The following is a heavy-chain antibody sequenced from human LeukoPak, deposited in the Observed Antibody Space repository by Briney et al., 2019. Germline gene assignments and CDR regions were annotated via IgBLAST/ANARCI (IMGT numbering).Heavy chain of an antibody. CDR2: ISGSGGST. CDR3: AKAGGRGSGSYWWSFDY. V-gene: IGHV3-23*01. CDR1: GFTFSSYA. D-gene: IGHD3-10*01. J-gene: IGHJ4*02. Sequence: GGSLRLSCAASGFTFSSYAVSWVRQAPEKGLEWVSTISGSGGSTYYADSVKGRFTISRDNSKNALYLQMNNLRAEDTAVYYCAKAGGRGSGSYWWSFDYWGQGALVTVSS.